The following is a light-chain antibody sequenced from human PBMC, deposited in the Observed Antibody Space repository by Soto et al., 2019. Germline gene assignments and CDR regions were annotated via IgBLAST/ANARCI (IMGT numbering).Light chain of an antibody. J-gene: IGKJ5*01. V-gene: IGKV1-12*01. Sequence: DIQMTQSPSSVSASVGDRFTFTCRSSEDISTWLAWYQQKPGKAPKLLIYAASSLQSGVPSRFSGSGSGTDFTLTISSLQPEDFATYYCQHADSFPLITFGQGTRLEIK. CDR1: EDISTW. CDR2: AAS. CDR3: QHADSFPLIT.